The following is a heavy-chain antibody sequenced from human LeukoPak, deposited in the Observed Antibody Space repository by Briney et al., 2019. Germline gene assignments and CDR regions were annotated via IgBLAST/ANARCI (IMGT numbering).Heavy chain of an antibody. CDR3: VRVEVAATATKPDY. CDR2: INSDGSST. J-gene: IGHJ4*02. V-gene: IGHV3-74*01. Sequence: PGGSLRLSCAASGFTFSTYWMHWVRQAPGKGLVWVSRINSDGSSTTYADSVRGRFTTSRDNAKNTLYLQMSSLRVEDTAAYYCVRVEVAATATKPDYWGQGTLVTVSS. CDR1: GFTFSTYW. D-gene: IGHD6-13*01.